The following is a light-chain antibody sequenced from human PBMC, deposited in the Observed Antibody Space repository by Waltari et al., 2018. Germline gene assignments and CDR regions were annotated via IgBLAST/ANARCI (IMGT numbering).Light chain of an antibody. CDR3: NSRDSSGNHRV. J-gene: IGLJ1*01. CDR1: PGPVTRSHY. Sequence: QAVVTQEPSLTVSPGGTVTLTCGSSPGPVTRSHYPSWLQQKPGQAPKTLIYDSYMKHPWTPARFSGSFLGGKAALTLSGGQPEDEADYYCNSRDSSGNHRVFGPGTKVTVL. V-gene: IGLV7-46*01. CDR2: DSY.